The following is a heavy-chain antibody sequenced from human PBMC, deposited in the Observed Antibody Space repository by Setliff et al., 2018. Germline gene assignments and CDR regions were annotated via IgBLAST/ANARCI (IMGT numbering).Heavy chain of an antibody. CDR3: AATPYYFGSGSDY. V-gene: IGHV4-38-2*02. CDR1: GYSISSGYI. Sequence: PSETLSLTCTVSGYSISSGYIWGWIRQPPGKGLEWVGNIGHTGSTYYNPSLKSRVTISVDTSKNQFSLKLSSVTAADTAVYYCAATPYYFGSGSDYWGQGTLVTVSS. CDR2: IGHTGST. J-gene: IGHJ4*02. D-gene: IGHD3-10*01.